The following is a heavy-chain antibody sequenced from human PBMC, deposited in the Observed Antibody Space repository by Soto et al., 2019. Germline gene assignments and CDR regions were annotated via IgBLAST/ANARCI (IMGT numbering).Heavy chain of an antibody. V-gene: IGHV3-23*01. J-gene: IGHJ4*02. CDR3: AKVRCSGGSCYSYYVDD. Sequence: GRSLTLSCAASGFRFSRDAMSWVPQTHGNGLEWVSAISGSGGSTYYADSVKGRFTISRDNSKNTLYLQMNSLRAEDTAVYYWAKVRCSGGSCYSYYVDDWGQGTLVTVSS. CDR1: GFRFSRDA. D-gene: IGHD2-15*01. CDR2: ISGSGGST.